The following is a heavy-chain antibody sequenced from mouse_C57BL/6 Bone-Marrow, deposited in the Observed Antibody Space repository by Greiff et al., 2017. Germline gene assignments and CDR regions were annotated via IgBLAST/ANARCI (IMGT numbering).Heavy chain of an antibody. Sequence: EVHLVESGGGLVQPGGSLKLSCAASGFTFSDYYMYWVRQTPEKRLEWVAYISNGGGSTYYPDTVKGRFTISRDNAKNTLYLQMSRLKSEDTAMYYCARHAYYGSSLDYWGQGTTLTVSS. V-gene: IGHV5-12*01. D-gene: IGHD1-1*01. J-gene: IGHJ2*01. CDR1: GFTFSDYY. CDR3: ARHAYYGSSLDY. CDR2: ISNGGGST.